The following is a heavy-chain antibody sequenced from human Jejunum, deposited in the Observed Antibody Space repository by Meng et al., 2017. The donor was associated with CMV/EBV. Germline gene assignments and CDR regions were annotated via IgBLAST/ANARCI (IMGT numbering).Heavy chain of an antibody. CDR2: IYPSDSDT. Sequence: KGSGSSFTSYFIGWVRHMPGKGLEWMGMIYPSDSDTRYSPSFQGQVTISADKSISTAFLQWSSLKASDTAIYYCARLARNNWNFDYWGQGTLVTVSS. J-gene: IGHJ4*02. D-gene: IGHD1-1*01. V-gene: IGHV5-51*01. CDR1: GSSFTSYF. CDR3: ARLARNNWNFDY.